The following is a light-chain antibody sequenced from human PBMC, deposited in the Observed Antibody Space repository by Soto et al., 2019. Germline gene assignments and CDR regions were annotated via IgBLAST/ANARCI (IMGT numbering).Light chain of an antibody. CDR2: QVS. CDR3: SSYAGSNSLYV. V-gene: IGLV2-14*01. Sequence: QSVLTQPAPVSGSPGQSITISCTGTSSDIGAYNSVSWYQHHPGKAPKLIVFQVSFRPSAVSDRFSGSKSDNTASLTISGLQTEDEADYYCSSYAGSNSLYVFGTGTKVTVL. J-gene: IGLJ1*01. CDR1: SSDIGAYNS.